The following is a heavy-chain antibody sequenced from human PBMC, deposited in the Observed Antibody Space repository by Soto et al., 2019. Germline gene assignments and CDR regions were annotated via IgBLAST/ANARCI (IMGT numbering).Heavy chain of an antibody. Sequence: PGGSLRLSCAASGFTFSSYAMHWVGQAPGKGLEWVAVISYDGSNKYYADSVKGRFTISRDNSKNTLYLQMNSLRAEDTAVYYCASSEYYDSSEGIFDYWGQGTLVTVSS. CDR1: GFTFSSYA. CDR3: ASSEYYDSSEGIFDY. V-gene: IGHV3-30-3*02. D-gene: IGHD3-22*01. CDR2: ISYDGSNK. J-gene: IGHJ4*02.